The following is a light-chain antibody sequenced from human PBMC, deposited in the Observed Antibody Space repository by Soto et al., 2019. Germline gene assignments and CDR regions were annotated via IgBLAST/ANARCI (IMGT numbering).Light chain of an antibody. Sequence: IHMTQSPSSLSASLGDGVTITFRASQDISSALAWYQQKPGKAPKLLMNDASSLESGVPSRFSGSGSGADFTLTISSLQPEDFATYYCQHFNNYPTFGQGTRLEIK. J-gene: IGKJ5*01. CDR3: QHFNNYPT. V-gene: IGKV1D-13*01. CDR1: QDISSA. CDR2: DAS.